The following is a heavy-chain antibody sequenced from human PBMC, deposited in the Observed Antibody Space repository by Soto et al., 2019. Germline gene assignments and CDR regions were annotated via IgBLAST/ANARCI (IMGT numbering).Heavy chain of an antibody. CDR1: GGSISSGGYY. CDR3: ARTADIVVVPAVFDP. Sequence: QVQLQESGPGLEKPSQTLSLTCTVSGGSISSGGYYWSWIRQHPGKGLEWIGYIYYSGSTYYNPSLKSRVTISVDTSKNQFSLKLSSVTAADTAVYYCARTADIVVVPAVFDPWGQGTLVTVSS. CDR2: IYYSGST. V-gene: IGHV4-31*03. D-gene: IGHD2-2*01. J-gene: IGHJ5*02.